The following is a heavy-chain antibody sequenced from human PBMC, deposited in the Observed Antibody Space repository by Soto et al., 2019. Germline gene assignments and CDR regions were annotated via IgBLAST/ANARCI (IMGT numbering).Heavy chain of an antibody. CDR1: GFTFTTYA. J-gene: IGHJ3*02. Sequence: QVQLVESGGGVVQPGRSLRLSCAASGFTFTTYAMHWLRQAPGKGLEWVAVILSDGVRKYQADSVRGRFTISRDNSKNMVYLQMNSLRAEDTALYYCARTSLSGTVDTCDIWGQGTMVTVSA. CDR2: ILSDGVRK. D-gene: IGHD3-10*01. V-gene: IGHV3-30*04. CDR3: ARTSLSGTVDTCDI.